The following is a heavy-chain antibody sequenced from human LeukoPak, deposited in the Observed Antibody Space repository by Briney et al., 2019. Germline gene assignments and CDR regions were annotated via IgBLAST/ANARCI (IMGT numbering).Heavy chain of an antibody. CDR1: GFTFSSYA. CDR3: ARVVLDHYYDSSGYLGTLDY. V-gene: IGHV3-23*01. D-gene: IGHD3-22*01. J-gene: IGHJ4*02. CDR2: ISGSGGST. Sequence: PGGSLRLSCAASGFTFSSYAMSWVRQAPGKGLEWVSAISGSGGSTYYADSVKGRFTISRDNSKNTLYLQMNSLRSDDTAVYYCARVVLDHYYDSSGYLGTLDYWGQGTLVTVSS.